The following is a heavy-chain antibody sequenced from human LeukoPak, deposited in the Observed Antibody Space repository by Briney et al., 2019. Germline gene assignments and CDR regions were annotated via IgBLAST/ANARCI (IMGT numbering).Heavy chain of an antibody. CDR2: ISSSGSTI. D-gene: IGHD3-22*01. CDR1: GFTFSSYE. J-gene: IGHJ4*02. Sequence: GGSLRLSCAASGFTFSSYEMNWVRQAPGKGLEWVSYISSSGSTIYYADSVKGRFTISRDNAKNSLYLQMNSLRAEDTAVYYCARHVVALGFDYWGQGTLVTASS. CDR3: ARHVVALGFDY. V-gene: IGHV3-48*03.